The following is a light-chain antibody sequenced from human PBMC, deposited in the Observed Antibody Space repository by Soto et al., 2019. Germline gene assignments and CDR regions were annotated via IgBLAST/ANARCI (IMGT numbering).Light chain of an antibody. Sequence: DIQMTQSPSSLSASVGDRVTVTCRASQDIGTYLAWYQQKLGKAPKLLIYDASSLETGVPSRFSGSGSGTDFTFAISSLQPEDFATYYCQQHDSLPLTFGGGNKVEIK. CDR3: QQHDSLPLT. J-gene: IGKJ4*01. V-gene: IGKV1-33*01. CDR1: QDIGTY. CDR2: DAS.